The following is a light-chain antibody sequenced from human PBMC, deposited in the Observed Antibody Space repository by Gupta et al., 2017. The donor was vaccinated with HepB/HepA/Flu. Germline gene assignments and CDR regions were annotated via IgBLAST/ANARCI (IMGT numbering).Light chain of an antibody. CDR1: QSVSSN. Sequence: EIVMTQSPATLSVSPGERATLSCRASQSVSSNFAWYQQRPGQAPRLLIYGASTRATGIPARFSGSGSGTEFTLTISSLQSEDFAVYYCQQENNWPVTFGRGTKVEIK. CDR2: GAS. V-gene: IGKV3-15*01. CDR3: QQENNWPVT. J-gene: IGKJ4*01.